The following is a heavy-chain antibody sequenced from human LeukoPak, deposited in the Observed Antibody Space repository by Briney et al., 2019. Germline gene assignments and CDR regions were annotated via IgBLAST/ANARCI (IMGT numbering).Heavy chain of an antibody. CDR3: ARRVGFYGSGSLNYFDP. CDR1: GGSFSGYY. J-gene: IGHJ5*01. Sequence: KPSETLSLTCAVYGGSFSGYYWSWIRQPPGKGLEWIGEINHSGSTNYNPSLKSRVTISVDTSKNQFSLKLSSVTAADTAVYFCARRVGFYGSGSLNYFDPWGQGILVSVS. D-gene: IGHD3-10*01. CDR2: INHSGST. V-gene: IGHV4-34*01.